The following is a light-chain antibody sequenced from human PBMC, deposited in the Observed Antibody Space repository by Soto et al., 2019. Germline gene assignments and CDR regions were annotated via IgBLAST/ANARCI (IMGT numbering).Light chain of an antibody. CDR3: SSYKSSRTLV. J-gene: IGLJ1*01. Sequence: QSALTQPASVSGSPGQSITISCTGTSSDIGAYNYVSWFQQHPGKAPKLIIYEVTYRPSGVSNRFSGSKSGNTASLTISGLQADDEADYYCSSYKSSRTLVFGTGTKGTVL. CDR1: SSDIGAYNY. CDR2: EVT. V-gene: IGLV2-14*01.